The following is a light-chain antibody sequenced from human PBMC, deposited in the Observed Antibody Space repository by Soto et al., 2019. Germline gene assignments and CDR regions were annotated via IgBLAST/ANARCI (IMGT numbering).Light chain of an antibody. Sequence: SYELTQPPSVSVSPGQTATIPCSGDKLGDKYACWYQQKPGQSPVLVIYENNKRPSGTPERFSGSNSGNTATLTISGTQTMDEADYYCQTWDSSASYVFGTGTKVTVL. CDR2: ENN. CDR1: KLGDKY. V-gene: IGLV3-1*01. CDR3: QTWDSSASYV. J-gene: IGLJ1*01.